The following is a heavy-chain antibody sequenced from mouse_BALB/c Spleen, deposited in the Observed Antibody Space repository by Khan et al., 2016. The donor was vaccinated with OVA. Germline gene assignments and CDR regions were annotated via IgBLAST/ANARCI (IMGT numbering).Heavy chain of an antibody. V-gene: IGHV14-3*02. D-gene: IGHD1-1*01. CDR1: GFNIKDTY. CDR3: ATYFFGSSGYVDY. Sequence: VQLQQPGAELVKPGASVKLSCTASGFNIKDTYMHWVKQRPEQGLEWIGRIDPANGNTKYDPKFQGKATITADTSSNTAYLQLSSLTSEGTAVYYWATYFFGSSGYVDYWGQGTTRTVAS. J-gene: IGHJ2*01. CDR2: IDPANGNT.